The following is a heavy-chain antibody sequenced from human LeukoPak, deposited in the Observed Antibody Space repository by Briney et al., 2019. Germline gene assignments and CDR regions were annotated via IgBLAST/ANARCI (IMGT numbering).Heavy chain of an antibody. J-gene: IGHJ6*02. V-gene: IGHV4-34*01. D-gene: IGHD3-16*01. CDR1: GGSFSGYS. CDR3: AKKKVDVMGNQYYYYYGLDV. Sequence: SETLSLTCAFYGGSFSGYSLTWVRQPPGKGLEWIGEINHSGINHFNPSLKSRVTISADTSKKQVFLNLSSVTAADTAVYYCAKKKVDVMGNQYYYYYGLDVWGQGTTVTVSS. CDR2: INHSGIN.